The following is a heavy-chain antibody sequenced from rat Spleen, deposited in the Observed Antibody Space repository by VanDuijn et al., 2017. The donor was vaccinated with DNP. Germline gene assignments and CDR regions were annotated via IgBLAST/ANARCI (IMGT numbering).Heavy chain of an antibody. CDR1: EFTFSKSD. J-gene: IGHJ2*01. CDR2: ISYDVYTT. D-gene: IGHD5-1*01. V-gene: IGHV5-7*01. Sequence: EVQLVESGGGLVQPGRSLKLSCAASEFTFSKSDVAWVRQAPTKGLEWVATISYDVYTTYYRDSVKGRFTISRDNAKSTLYLQMNSLRSEDTATYYCARENWYYFDYWGQGVMVTVSS. CDR3: ARENWYYFDY.